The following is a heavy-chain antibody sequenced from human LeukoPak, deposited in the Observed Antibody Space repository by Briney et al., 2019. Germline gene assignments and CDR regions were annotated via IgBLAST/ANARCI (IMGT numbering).Heavy chain of an antibody. V-gene: IGHV1-46*01. D-gene: IGHD6-19*01. Sequence: ASVKVSCKASGYTFTSYYMHWVRQAPGQGLEWMGIINPSGGSTSYAQKFQGRVTMTEDTSTDTAHMELSSLRSEDTAVYYCATGKQFPLYYFDYWGQGTLVTVSS. CDR1: GYTFTSYY. CDR2: INPSGGST. J-gene: IGHJ4*02. CDR3: ATGKQFPLYYFDY.